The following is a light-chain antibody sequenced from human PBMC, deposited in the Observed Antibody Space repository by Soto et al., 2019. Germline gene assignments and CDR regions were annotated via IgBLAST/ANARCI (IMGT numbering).Light chain of an antibody. V-gene: IGKV1-5*01. CDR3: QQYNSYSLT. J-gene: IGKJ1*01. CDR2: DAS. Sequence: DIQMTQSPSTLSASVGDRVTITCRASQSISSWLAWYQQKPGKAPKLLIYDASSLESGVPSRFSGSGSGTEFTLTISSLQPDDFVTYYCQQYNSYSLTCGQGTKVEIK. CDR1: QSISSW.